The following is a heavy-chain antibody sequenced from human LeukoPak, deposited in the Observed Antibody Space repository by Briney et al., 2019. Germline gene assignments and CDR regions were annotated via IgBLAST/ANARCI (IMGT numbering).Heavy chain of an antibody. Sequence: SETLSLTCAVYGGSFSGYYWSWIRQPPGKGLEWIGEINHSGSTKYNPSLKSRVTISVDTSKNQFSLKLSSVTAADTAVYYCARVEAWPYNWFDPWGQGTLVTVSS. CDR3: ARVEAWPYNWFDP. V-gene: IGHV4-34*01. CDR1: GGSFSGYY. D-gene: IGHD5-24*01. J-gene: IGHJ5*02. CDR2: INHSGST.